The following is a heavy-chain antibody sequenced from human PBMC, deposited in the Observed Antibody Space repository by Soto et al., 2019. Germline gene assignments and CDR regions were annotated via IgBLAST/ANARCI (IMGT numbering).Heavy chain of an antibody. V-gene: IGHV1-69*01. J-gene: IGHJ6*02. CDR2: IIPIFGTA. CDR1: GGTFSSYA. D-gene: IGHD1-1*01. Sequence: QVQLVQSGAEVKKPGSSVKVSCKASGGTFSSYAISWVRQDPGQGLEWMGGIIPIFGTANYAQKFQGRVTITADESTSTAYMELSSLRSEDTAVYYCARGPTSERHYYYYGMDVWGQGTTVTVSS. CDR3: ARGPTSERHYYYYGMDV.